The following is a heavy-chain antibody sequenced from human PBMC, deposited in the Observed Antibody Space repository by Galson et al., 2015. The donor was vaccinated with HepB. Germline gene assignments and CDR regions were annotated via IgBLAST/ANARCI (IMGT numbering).Heavy chain of an antibody. V-gene: IGHV3-23*01. CDR2: IIGSGGST. CDR3: AKRRGRMFQFSNHYSYYAMDV. Sequence: SLRLSCAASGITFTSYAMSWVRQAPGKGLEWVSGIIGSGGSTYYADSVEGRFTISRDNSKNTLFLQMNNVRAEDTVGYYCAKRRGRMFQFSNHYSYYAMDVWGQGTTVTVSS. D-gene: IGHD3-10*02. J-gene: IGHJ6*02. CDR1: GITFTSYA.